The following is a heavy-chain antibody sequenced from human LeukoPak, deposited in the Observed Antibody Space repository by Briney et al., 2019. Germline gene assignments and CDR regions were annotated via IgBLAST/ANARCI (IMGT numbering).Heavy chain of an antibody. J-gene: IGHJ4*01. Sequence: GTSLRLSCTTAGFTFDFYAMHWGRHAPGKVLEWVAVMSYDGRDRYYAESAKGRFTISRGNSKRTLYLEMSSLRPDHTALYYCARSELYYGSESYYHLDYWGHGTLVTVSS. D-gene: IGHD3-10*01. CDR3: ARSELYYGSESYYHLDY. CDR1: GFTFDFYA. CDR2: MSYDGRDR. V-gene: IGHV3-30*03.